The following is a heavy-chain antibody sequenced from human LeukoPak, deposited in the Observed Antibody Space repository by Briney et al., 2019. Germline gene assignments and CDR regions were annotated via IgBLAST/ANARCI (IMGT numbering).Heavy chain of an antibody. V-gene: IGHV3-9*01. Sequence: GGSLRLSCAASGFTFDDYAMHWVRQAPGKGLGWVSGISWNSGSIGYADSVKGRFTISRDNAKNSLYLQMNSLRAEDTALYYCAKDFYYGSGSFLVAFDIWGQGTMVTVSS. J-gene: IGHJ3*02. CDR2: ISWNSGSI. CDR1: GFTFDDYA. CDR3: AKDFYYGSGSFLVAFDI. D-gene: IGHD3-10*01.